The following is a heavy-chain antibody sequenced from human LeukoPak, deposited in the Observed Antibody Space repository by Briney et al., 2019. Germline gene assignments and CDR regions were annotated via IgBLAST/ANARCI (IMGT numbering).Heavy chain of an antibody. J-gene: IGHJ4*02. CDR1: GFTFSSYS. CDR3: ARDPGDSSGYYLGFDY. D-gene: IGHD3-22*01. Sequence: PGGSLRLSCAASGFTFSSYSMNWVRQAPGKGLEWVSYISSSSSTIYYADSVKGRFIISRDNAKNSLYLQMNSLRAEDTAVYYCARDPGDSSGYYLGFDYWGQGTLVTVSS. V-gene: IGHV3-48*01. CDR2: ISSSSSTI.